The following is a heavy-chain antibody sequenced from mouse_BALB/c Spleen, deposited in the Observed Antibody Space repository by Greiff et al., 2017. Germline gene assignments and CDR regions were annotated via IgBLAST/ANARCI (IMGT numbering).Heavy chain of an antibody. V-gene: IGHV1-14*01. CDR1: GYTFTSYV. Sequence: EVQLHQSGPELVKPGASVKMSCKASGYTFTSYVMHWVKQKPGQGLEWIGYINPYNDGTKYNEKFKGKATLTSDKSSSTAYMELSSLTSEDSAVYYCARFFGYDVYWYFDVWGAGTTVTVSS. D-gene: IGHD2-2*01. CDR2: INPYNDGT. J-gene: IGHJ1*01. CDR3: ARFFGYDVYWYFDV.